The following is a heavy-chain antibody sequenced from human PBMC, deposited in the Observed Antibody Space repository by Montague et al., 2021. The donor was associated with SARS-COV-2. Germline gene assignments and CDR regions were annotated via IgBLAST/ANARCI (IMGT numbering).Heavy chain of an antibody. J-gene: IGHJ5*02. CDR2: VFYSGDT. V-gene: IGHV4-59*12. CDR1: GGSLSNYY. Sequence: ETLSLTCSISGGSLSNYYWPWIRQSPGGSLEWIGYVFYSGDTSYXPSLRSRVAIALDTSNNHFSLKLTSVTGADTATYFCARGDYCVDNKCYSGAWRSWGRGIRVAVSS. D-gene: IGHD2-15*01. CDR3: ARGDYCVDNKCYSGAWRS.